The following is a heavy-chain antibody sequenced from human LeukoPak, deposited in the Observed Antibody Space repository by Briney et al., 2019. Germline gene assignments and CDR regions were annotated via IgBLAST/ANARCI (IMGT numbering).Heavy chain of an antibody. J-gene: IGHJ5*02. CDR3: ARLSTVIT. CDR2: FNTDGSST. CDR1: AFTFSNYW. Sequence: GGSLRLSCAASAFTFSNYWLHWVRQAPGKGLVWVSRFNTDGSSTSYADSVKGRFTISRDNAKNTVYLQMNSLRAEDTAVYYCARLSTVITWGQGTLVTVSS. D-gene: IGHD4-23*01. V-gene: IGHV3-74*01.